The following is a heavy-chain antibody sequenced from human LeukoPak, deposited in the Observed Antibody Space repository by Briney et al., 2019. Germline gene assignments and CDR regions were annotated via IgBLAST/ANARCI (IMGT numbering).Heavy chain of an antibody. D-gene: IGHD2-2*02. J-gene: IGHJ3*02. V-gene: IGHV3-48*01. CDR1: GFTFSSYS. CDR2: ISSSSSTI. CDR3: ARPPYEVPAAIVALDAFDI. Sequence: GGSLRLSCAASGFTFSSYSMNWFRQAPGKGLEWVSYISSSSSTIYYADTVKGRFTISRDNAKNSLYLQMNSLRAEDTAVYYCARPPYEVPAAIVALDAFDIWGQGTMVTVSS.